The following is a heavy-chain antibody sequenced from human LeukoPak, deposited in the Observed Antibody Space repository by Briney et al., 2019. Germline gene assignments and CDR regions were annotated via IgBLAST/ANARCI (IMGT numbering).Heavy chain of an antibody. V-gene: IGHV1-24*01. D-gene: IGHD3-3*01. CDR3: AAYFGVVIPNFDY. Sequence: ASVKVSCKVSGYTLTELSMHWVRQAPGKGLEWMGGFDPEDGETIYAQKFQGRVTMTEDTSTDTAYMELSSLRSEDTAVCYCAAYFGVVIPNFDYWGQGTLVTVSS. CDR2: FDPEDGET. J-gene: IGHJ4*02. CDR1: GYTLTELS.